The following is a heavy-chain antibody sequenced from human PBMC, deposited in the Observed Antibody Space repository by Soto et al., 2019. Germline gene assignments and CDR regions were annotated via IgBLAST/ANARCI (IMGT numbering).Heavy chain of an antibody. CDR3: ARHGLYSSGWLGDDAFDI. Sequence: QLQLQESGPGLVKPSETLSLTCTVSGGSISSSSYYWGWIRQPPGKGLEWIGSIYYSGSTYYNPSLKSRVTISVDTSKNQFSLKLSSVTAADTAVYYCARHGLYSSGWLGDDAFDIWGQGTMVTVSS. D-gene: IGHD6-19*01. J-gene: IGHJ3*02. CDR2: IYYSGST. V-gene: IGHV4-39*01. CDR1: GGSISSSSYY.